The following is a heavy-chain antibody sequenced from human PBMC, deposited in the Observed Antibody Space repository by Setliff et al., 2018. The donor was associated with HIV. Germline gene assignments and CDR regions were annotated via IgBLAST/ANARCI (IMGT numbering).Heavy chain of an antibody. J-gene: IGHJ4*02. CDR2: IIPNSGAT. D-gene: IGHD3-22*01. Sequence: GASVKVSCKASGYTFTAYYIHWVRQAPGQGLEWMRRIIPNSGATNYAQKFQGRVTMTRDTSTSTVYMELSSLRSEDTAVYYCARVEYYYDSSGYYYDYWGQGTLVTVSS. CDR3: ARVEYYYDSSGYYYDY. CDR1: GYTFTAYY. V-gene: IGHV1-2*06.